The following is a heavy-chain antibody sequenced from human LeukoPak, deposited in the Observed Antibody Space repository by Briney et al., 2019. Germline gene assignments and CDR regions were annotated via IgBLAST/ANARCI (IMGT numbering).Heavy chain of an antibody. CDR2: MSGSGGST. CDR3: ARVRYGELDV. Sequence: GGSLRLPCAASGFTFSSYAMSWVRQAPGKGLEWVSSMSGSGGSTYYADSVKGRFTISIDDSKNTLYLQMNSLRAEDTAVYYCARVRYGELDVWGQGTPVTVSS. J-gene: IGHJ6*02. V-gene: IGHV3-23*01. CDR1: GFTFSSYA. D-gene: IGHD4-17*01.